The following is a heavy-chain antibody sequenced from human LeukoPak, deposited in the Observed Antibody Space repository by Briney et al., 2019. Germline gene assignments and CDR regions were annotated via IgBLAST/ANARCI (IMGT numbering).Heavy chain of an antibody. CDR2: VSSSTSYT. Sequence: PGGSLRLSCAASGFAFSDYYMSWVRQAPGKGLEWVSSVSSSTSYTNYADSVKGRFTISRDNAKYSLYLQMNSLRAEDTAVYYCARDSSSWFNWFDPWGQGTLVTVSS. V-gene: IGHV3-11*06. D-gene: IGHD6-13*01. CDR1: GFAFSDYY. CDR3: ARDSSSWFNWFDP. J-gene: IGHJ5*02.